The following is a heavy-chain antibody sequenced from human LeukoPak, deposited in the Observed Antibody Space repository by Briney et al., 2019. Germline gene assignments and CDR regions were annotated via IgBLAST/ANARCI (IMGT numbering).Heavy chain of an antibody. CDR2: INTDTGKP. D-gene: IGHD3-3*01. CDR3: ARVIHTRRTILEWLLYHYMDV. Sequence: ASAKVSCKASGYSFTTYGIYWVRQAPGQGLEWMGWINTDTGKPTYAQGFTGRFVLSLDTSVTTAYLQISSLKAEDTAVYYCARVIHTRRTILEWLLYHYMDVWGKGTTVTVSS. J-gene: IGHJ6*03. V-gene: IGHV7-4-1*02. CDR1: GYSFTTYG.